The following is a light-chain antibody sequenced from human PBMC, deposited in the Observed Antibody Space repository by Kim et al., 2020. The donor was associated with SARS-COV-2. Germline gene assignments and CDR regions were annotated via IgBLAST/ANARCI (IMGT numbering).Light chain of an antibody. V-gene: IGLV3-19*01. J-gene: IGLJ3*02. CDR3: NSRDSSGNHLV. CDR2: GKN. Sequence: AFGQTVRITCQGDSLSTYYASWYQQKPGQAPVLVIYGKNNRPSGIPDRFSGSSSGHTASLTITGTQAEDEADYYCNSRDSSGNHLVFGGGTKLTVL. CDR1: SLSTYY.